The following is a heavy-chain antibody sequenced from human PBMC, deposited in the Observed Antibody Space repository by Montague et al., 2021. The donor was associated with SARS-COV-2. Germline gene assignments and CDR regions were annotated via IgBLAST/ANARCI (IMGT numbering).Heavy chain of an antibody. D-gene: IGHD5-24*01. CDR3: ARDRRRWLQLNNWFDP. CDR1: GYSISSGYH. Sequence: SETLSLTCTVSGYSISSGYHWGWIRQPPGKGLEWIGSIYHSGSTYYNPSLKSRVTISVDTSKNQFSLKLLSSVTAADTAVYYCARDRRRWLQLNNWFDPWGQGTLVTVSS. CDR2: IYHSGST. J-gene: IGHJ5*02. V-gene: IGHV4-38-2*02.